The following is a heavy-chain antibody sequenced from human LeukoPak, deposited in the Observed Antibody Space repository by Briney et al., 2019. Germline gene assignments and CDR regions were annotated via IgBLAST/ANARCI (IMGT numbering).Heavy chain of an antibody. Sequence: GGSLRLSCAGSGFTLSSYYMHWVRQAPDKGLEWVAVMSYDETTANYAGSVQGRFTVSRENSKNTLFFQINSPRSEDMAMYFCTRGGGANYYGDYFDYWSQGTLVTVSS. J-gene: IGHJ4*02. CDR2: MSYDETTA. CDR1: GFTLSSYY. V-gene: IGHV3-30*14. CDR3: TRGGGANYYGDYFDY. D-gene: IGHD1-26*01.